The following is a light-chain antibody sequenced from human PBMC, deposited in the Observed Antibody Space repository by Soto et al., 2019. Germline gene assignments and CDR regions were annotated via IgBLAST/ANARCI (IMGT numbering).Light chain of an antibody. CDR3: LSCAGSRRV. V-gene: IGLV2-23*02. CDR1: SSDVGAYNL. Sequence: QSALTQPASVSGSPGQSITISCTGTSSDVGAYNLVSWYQQYPGKAPQLIIFEVSQRPSGVSNRFSASKSGNTASLTISGLQSEDEADYYCLSCAGSRRVFGTGTKLTVL. J-gene: IGLJ1*01. CDR2: EVS.